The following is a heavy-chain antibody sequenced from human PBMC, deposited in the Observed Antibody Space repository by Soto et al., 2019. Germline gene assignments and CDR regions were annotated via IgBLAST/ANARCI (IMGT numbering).Heavy chain of an antibody. CDR2: ISGSGGST. CDR3: AKLRAVAATSSAMDV. Sequence: EVQLLESGGGLVQPGGSLRLSSAASGFTFSSYAMSRFSQAPGKGLEWVSAISGSGGSTYYADSGKGRFTISRDNSKNTLYLQMNSLRAEDTAVYYCAKLRAVAATSSAMDVWGQGTTVTVSS. D-gene: IGHD6-19*01. J-gene: IGHJ6*02. V-gene: IGHV3-23*01. CDR1: GFTFSSYA.